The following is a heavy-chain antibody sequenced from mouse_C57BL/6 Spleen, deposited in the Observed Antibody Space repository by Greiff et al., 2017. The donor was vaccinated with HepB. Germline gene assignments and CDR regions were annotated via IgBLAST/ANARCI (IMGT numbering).Heavy chain of an antibody. J-gene: IGHJ4*01. CDR3: ARNYRVYAMDY. Sequence: QVQLKESGAELVKPGASVKLSCKASGYTFTSYWMHWVKQRPGQGLEWIGMIHPNSGSTNYNEKFKSKATLTVDKSSSTAYMQLSSLTSEDSAVYYCARNYRVYAMDYWGQGTSVTVSS. CDR2: IHPNSGST. D-gene: IGHD2-14*01. V-gene: IGHV1-64*01. CDR1: GYTFTSYW.